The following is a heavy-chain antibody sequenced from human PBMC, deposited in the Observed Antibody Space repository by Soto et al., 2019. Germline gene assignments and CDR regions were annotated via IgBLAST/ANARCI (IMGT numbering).Heavy chain of an antibody. D-gene: IGHD5-12*01. CDR3: ARDGYNFGGFDY. CDR1: GGSIRSYY. CDR2: IYYSGST. Sequence: SETLSLTCTVSGGSIRSYYWSWIRQPPGKGLEWIGYIYYSGSTNYNPSLKSRVTISVDTSKNQFSLKLSSVTAADTAVYYCARDGYNFGGFDYWGQGTLVTVSS. V-gene: IGHV4-59*01. J-gene: IGHJ4*02.